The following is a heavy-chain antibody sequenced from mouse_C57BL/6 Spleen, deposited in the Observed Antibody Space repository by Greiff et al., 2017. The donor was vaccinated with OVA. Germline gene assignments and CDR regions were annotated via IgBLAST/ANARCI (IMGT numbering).Heavy chain of an antibody. CDR2: IDPEDGET. J-gene: IGHJ1*03. V-gene: IGHV14-2*01. CDR3: SRRGNNWSGDWYFDV. CDR1: GFNIKDYY. Sequence: EVQLQQSGAELVKPGASVKLSCTASGFNIKDYYMHWVKQRTEQGLEWIGRIDPEDGETKYAPKFQGKATITADTSYNTAYLQLSSLTSEDTAVYYGSRRGNNWSGDWYFDVWGTGTTVTVSS.